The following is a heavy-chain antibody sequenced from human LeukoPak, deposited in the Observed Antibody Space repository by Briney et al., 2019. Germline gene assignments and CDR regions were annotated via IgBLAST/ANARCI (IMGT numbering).Heavy chain of an antibody. D-gene: IGHD6-19*01. CDR3: AKESGADWAVAGTGYFDY. CDR2: IKQDGSEK. V-gene: IGHV3-7*01. J-gene: IGHJ4*02. CDR1: GFTFSSYW. Sequence: PGGSLRLSCAASGFTFSSYWMSWVRQAPGKGLEWVANIKQDGSEKYYVDSVKGRFTISRDNSKNTLYLQMNSLRAEDTAVYYCAKESGADWAVAGTGYFDYWGQGTLVTVSS.